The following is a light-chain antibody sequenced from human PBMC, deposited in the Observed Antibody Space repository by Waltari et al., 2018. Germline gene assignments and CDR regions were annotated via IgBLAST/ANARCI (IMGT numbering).Light chain of an antibody. CDR1: QSLLHTDGKTY. V-gene: IGKV2-29*02. J-gene: IGKJ5*01. Sequence: MVLPQTPLSLSLTPAQSASLSCKSSQSLLHTDGKTYLHWYLQKPGQPPQLLMYEVSRRFTGVPERFSGSGSGTDFTLTIRRVEADDVGIYYCMQGIHLISFGQGTRLEIK. CDR3: MQGIHLIS. CDR2: EVS.